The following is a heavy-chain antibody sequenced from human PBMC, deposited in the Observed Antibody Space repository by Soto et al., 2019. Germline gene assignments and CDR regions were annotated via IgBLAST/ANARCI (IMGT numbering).Heavy chain of an antibody. CDR3: ARGPRYCCGYSCDYYMDV. J-gene: IGHJ6*03. Sequence: EVQLLESGGGLVQPGGSLRLSCAASGFTFSSYAMSWVRQAPGKGLEWVSAISGSAATTFYADSVKGRFTVSRDNSKNTLYLQMNRLRAEDTAVYYCARGPRYCCGYSCDYYMDVWGKGTTVTVSS. CDR1: GFTFSSYA. CDR2: ISGSAATT. V-gene: IGHV3-23*01. D-gene: IGHD2-15*01.